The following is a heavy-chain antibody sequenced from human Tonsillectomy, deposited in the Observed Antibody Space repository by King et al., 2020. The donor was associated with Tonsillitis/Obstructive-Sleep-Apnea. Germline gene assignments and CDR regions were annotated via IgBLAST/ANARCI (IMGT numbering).Heavy chain of an antibody. CDR2: IRSKANSYAT. CDR3: TRHPKGLLWFRANDY. V-gene: IGHV3-73*01. D-gene: IGHD3-10*01. CDR1: GFTFSGSA. Sequence: VQLVESGGGLVQPGGSLKLSCAASGFTFSGSAMHWVRQASGKGLEWGGRIRSKANSYATAYAASVKGRFTISRDDSKNTAYLQMNSLKTEDTAVYYCTRHPKGLLWFRANDYWGQGTLVTVSS. J-gene: IGHJ4*02.